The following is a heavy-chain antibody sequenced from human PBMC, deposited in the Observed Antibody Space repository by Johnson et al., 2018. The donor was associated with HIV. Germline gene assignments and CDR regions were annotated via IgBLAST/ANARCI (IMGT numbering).Heavy chain of an antibody. J-gene: IGHJ3*02. CDR2: ISGSGGST. Sequence: VQLVESGGDLAQPGRSLRLSCAASGFSFDDSAMHWVRQAPGQGLEWVSAISGSGGSTYYADSVKGRFTLSKDNSKNTLYLQMNSRRAEDTAVYYGAGSVVTDAFDIWGQGTMVTVSS. CDR3: AGSVVTDAFDI. CDR1: GFSFDDSA. V-gene: IGHV3-23*04. D-gene: IGHD4-23*01.